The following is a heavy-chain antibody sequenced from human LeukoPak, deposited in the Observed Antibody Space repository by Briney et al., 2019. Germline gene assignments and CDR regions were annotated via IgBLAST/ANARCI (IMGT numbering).Heavy chain of an antibody. J-gene: IGHJ4*02. CDR3: ARSRGWYFDY. D-gene: IGHD6-19*01. CDR2: IYYSGST. V-gene: IGHV4-31*03. CDR1: GGSISSGGYY. Sequence: SETLSLTCTVSGGSISSGGYYWSWIRQHPGKGLEWIGYIYYSGSTYYNPSLKSRVTISVDTSKNQFSLKLSSVTAADTAVYYCARSRGWYFDYWGQGTLVTVSS.